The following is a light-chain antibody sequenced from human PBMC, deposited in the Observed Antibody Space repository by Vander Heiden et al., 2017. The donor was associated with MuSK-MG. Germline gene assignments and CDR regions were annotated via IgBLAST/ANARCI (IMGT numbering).Light chain of an antibody. CDR2: KDS. CDR1: ALPTQY. V-gene: IGLV3-25*03. CDR3: QSADSKGTLVQ. J-gene: IGLJ2*01. Sequence: SSGLTQPPSVSVSPGQTARISCSGDALPTQYAYWYQQKSGQAPILVIYKDSERPSGIPERFSGSSSRTSVTLTITGVQAEDDADYYCQSADSKGTLVQFGGGTKLTVL.